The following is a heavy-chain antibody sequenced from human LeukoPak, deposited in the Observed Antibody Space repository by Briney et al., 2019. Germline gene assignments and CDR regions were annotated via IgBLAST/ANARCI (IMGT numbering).Heavy chain of an antibody. V-gene: IGHV4-59*01. J-gene: IGHJ6*02. D-gene: IGHD3-10*01. CDR2: IYYSGST. Sequence: PSETLSLTCTVSGGSISSYYWSWIRQPPGKGLAWIGYIYYSGSTNYNPSLKSRVTISVDTSKNQFSLKLSSVTAADTAVYYCARVGGSNYYYYGMDVWGQGTTVTVSS. CDR1: GGSISSYY. CDR3: ARVGGSNYYYYGMDV.